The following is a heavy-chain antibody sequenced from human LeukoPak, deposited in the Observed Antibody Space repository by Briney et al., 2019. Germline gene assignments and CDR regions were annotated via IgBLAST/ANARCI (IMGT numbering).Heavy chain of an antibody. CDR1: GFTFSSYA. Sequence: GGSLRLSCAASGFTFSSYAMSWVRQAPGKGLEWVSAISGGGGSAYYADSVKGRFTISRDNSKNTLYLQMNSLRAEDTAVYYCAKVGSLAAAGTLYYFDYWGQGTLVTVSS. CDR3: AKVGSLAAAGTLYYFDY. D-gene: IGHD6-13*01. J-gene: IGHJ4*02. CDR2: ISGGGGSA. V-gene: IGHV3-23*01.